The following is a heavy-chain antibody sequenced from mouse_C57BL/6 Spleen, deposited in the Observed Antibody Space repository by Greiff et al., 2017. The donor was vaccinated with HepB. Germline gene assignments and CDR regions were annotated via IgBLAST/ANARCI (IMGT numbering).Heavy chain of an antibody. Sequence: QVQLKQSGAELVKPGASVKISCKASGYAFSSYWMNWVKQRPGKGLEWIGQIYPGDGDTNYNGKFKGKATLTADKSSSTAYMQLSSLTSEDSAVYFCARTTTDGYFDVWGTGTTVTVSS. D-gene: IGHD1-1*01. CDR3: ARTTTDGYFDV. CDR1: GYAFSSYW. V-gene: IGHV1-80*01. CDR2: IYPGDGDT. J-gene: IGHJ1*03.